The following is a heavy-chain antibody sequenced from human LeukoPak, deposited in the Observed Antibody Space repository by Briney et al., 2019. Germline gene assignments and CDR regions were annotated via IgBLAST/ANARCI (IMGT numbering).Heavy chain of an antibody. V-gene: IGHV3-23*01. CDR3: AKDRKNYYDSSGYYSAEYFQH. J-gene: IGHJ1*01. Sequence: PGGSLRPSCAASGFTFSSYAMSWVRQAPGKGLEWVSAISGSGGSTYYADSVKGRFTISRDNSKNTLYLQMNSLRAEDTAVYYCAKDRKNYYDSSGYYSAEYFQHWGQGTLVTVSS. CDR2: ISGSGGST. CDR1: GFTFSSYA. D-gene: IGHD3-22*01.